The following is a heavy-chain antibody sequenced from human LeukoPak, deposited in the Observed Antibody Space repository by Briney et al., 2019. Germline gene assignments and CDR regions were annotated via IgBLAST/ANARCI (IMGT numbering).Heavy chain of an antibody. J-gene: IGHJ4*02. Sequence: SETLSLTCTVSGGSISSCDYYWSWIRQPPGKGLEWIGYIYYSGSTYYNPSLKSRVTISVDTSKNQFSLKLSSVTAADTAVYYCARVDRYGGNGDFDYWGQGTLVTVSS. CDR3: ARVDRYGGNGDFDY. CDR2: IYYSGST. V-gene: IGHV4-30-4*01. D-gene: IGHD2-15*01. CDR1: GGSISSCDYY.